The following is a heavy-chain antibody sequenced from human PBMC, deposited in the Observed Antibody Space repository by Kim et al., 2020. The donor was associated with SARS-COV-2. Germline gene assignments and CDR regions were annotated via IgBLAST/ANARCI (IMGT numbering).Heavy chain of an antibody. D-gene: IGHD2-2*01. CDR3: LIVVVPAGGMDV. V-gene: IGHV3-64D*09. J-gene: IGHJ6*02. Sequence: YYADSVKGRFTISRDNSKNTLYLQMSRLRAEDTAVYYCLIVVVPAGGMDVWGQGTTVTVSS.